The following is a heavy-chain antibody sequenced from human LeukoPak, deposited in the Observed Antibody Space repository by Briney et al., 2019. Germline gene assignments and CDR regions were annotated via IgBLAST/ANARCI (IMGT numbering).Heavy chain of an antibody. CDR2: IYYGATT. Sequence: SETLSLTCNVSGGPIGRYFWSWIRQPPGKTLEWIGYIYYGATTTYNPSFKSRVTISVDTPKNQVSLKLKSVTAADTAFYYCARGDGSGWSGGRNFPHWGQGTLVTVSS. CDR1: GGPIGRYF. V-gene: IGHV4-59*01. CDR3: ARGDGSGWSGGRNFPH. J-gene: IGHJ1*01. D-gene: IGHD6-19*01.